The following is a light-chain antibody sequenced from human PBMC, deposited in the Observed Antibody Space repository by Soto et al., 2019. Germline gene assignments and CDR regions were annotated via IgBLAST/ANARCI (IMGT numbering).Light chain of an antibody. V-gene: IGLV2-14*01. CDR2: EVD. Sequence: QSVLIQPASVSGSPGQSITISCTGTSSDVGGSNYVSWYQHHPHRAPELLIYEVDYRPSGVSNRFSGSKSGNTASLTISGLQAEDEADYYCSSYTSSNTLEVFGFGTKLTVL. CDR3: SSYTSSNTLEV. J-gene: IGLJ1*01. CDR1: SSDVGGSNY.